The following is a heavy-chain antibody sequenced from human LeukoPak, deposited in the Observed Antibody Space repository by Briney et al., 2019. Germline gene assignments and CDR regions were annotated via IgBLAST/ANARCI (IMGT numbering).Heavy chain of an antibody. CDR1: GGSFSGYY. CDR2: INHSGST. CDR3: ARVLPRSGYPVVPYYFDY. J-gene: IGHJ4*02. D-gene: IGHD3-3*01. Sequence: PSETLSLTCAVYGGSFSGYYWSWIRQPPGKGLEWIGEINHSGSTNYNPSLKSRVTISVDTSKNQFSLKLSSVTAADTAVYYCARVLPRSGYPVVPYYFDYWGQGTLVTVSS. V-gene: IGHV4-34*01.